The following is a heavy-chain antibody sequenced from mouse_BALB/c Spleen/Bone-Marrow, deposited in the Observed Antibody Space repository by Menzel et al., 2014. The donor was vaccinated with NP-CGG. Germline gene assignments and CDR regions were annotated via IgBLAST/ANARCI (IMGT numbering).Heavy chain of an antibody. CDR1: GYTFXSYW. CDR2: ITPSTGYI. V-gene: IGHV1-7*01. J-gene: IGHJ3*01. CDR3: ARPRLAY. Sequence: QVQLQQSGAELAKPGASVKMSCKASGYTFXSYWMHWIKQRPGQGLEWIGYITPSTGYIEYNQKFKDKATLTADKSSSTAYMQLSSLTSEDSAVYYCARPRLAYWGQGTLVTVSA. D-gene: IGHD3-2*02.